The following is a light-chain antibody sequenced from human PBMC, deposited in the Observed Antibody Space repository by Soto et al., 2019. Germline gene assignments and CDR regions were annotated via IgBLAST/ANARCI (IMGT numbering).Light chain of an antibody. J-gene: IGLJ2*01. CDR1: SGHSNYA. Sequence: QLVLTQSPSASASLGASVKLTCTLSSGHSNYAIAWHQQQSEKGPRYLMKLNSDGSHSKGDGIPDRFSGSSSGAERYLTISSLQYEDGADYYCQTWGSGIVVFGGGTKLTVL. V-gene: IGLV4-69*01. CDR2: LNSDGSH. CDR3: QTWGSGIVV.